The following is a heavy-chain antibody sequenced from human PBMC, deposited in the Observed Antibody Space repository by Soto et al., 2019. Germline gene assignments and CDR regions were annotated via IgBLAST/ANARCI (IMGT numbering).Heavy chain of an antibody. V-gene: IGHV1-69*02. D-gene: IGHD1-26*01. CDR2: IIPILGIA. Sequence: QVQLVQSGAEVKKPGSSVKVSCKASGGTFSSYTISWVRQAPGQGLEWMGRIIPILGIANYAQKFQGRVTSTAEKSTNTAYRELRSLRSEDTAVFYCARVRWDLRYSNGMDVWGQGTTVTVSS. J-gene: IGHJ6*02. CDR3: ARVRWDLRYSNGMDV. CDR1: GGTFSSYT.